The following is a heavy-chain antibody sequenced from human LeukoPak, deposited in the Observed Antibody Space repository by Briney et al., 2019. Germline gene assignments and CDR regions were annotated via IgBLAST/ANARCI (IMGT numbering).Heavy chain of an antibody. CDR3: ARGGGYCSSTSCPELPYYYYYYMDV. V-gene: IGHV1-69*13. CDR1: GYTFTSYA. Sequence: ASVKVSCKASGYTFTSYAISWVRQAPGQGLEWMGGIIPIFGTANYAQKFQGRVTITADESTSTAYMELSSLRSEDTAVYYCARGGGYCSSTSCPELPYYYYYYMDVWGRGTTVTVSS. D-gene: IGHD2-2*01. CDR2: IIPIFGTA. J-gene: IGHJ6*03.